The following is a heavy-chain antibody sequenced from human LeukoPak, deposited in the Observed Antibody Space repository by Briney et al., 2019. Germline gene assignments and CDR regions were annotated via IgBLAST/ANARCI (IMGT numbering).Heavy chain of an antibody. CDR3: ARLHDYGDRGDAFDI. CDR1: GYSFTSYL. Sequence: GESLKISCKAAGYSFTSYLNCGGRQMPGKGLERMGIIYPGDSDTRYSPSFQGQVTISADKSISTAYLQWSSLKASDNAMYYCARLHDYGDRGDAFDIWGQGTMVTVSS. D-gene: IGHD4-17*01. V-gene: IGHV5-51*01. J-gene: IGHJ3*02. CDR2: IYPGDSDT.